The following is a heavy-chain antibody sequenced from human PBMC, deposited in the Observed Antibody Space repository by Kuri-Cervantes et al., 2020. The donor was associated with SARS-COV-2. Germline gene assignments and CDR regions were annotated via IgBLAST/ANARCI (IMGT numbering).Heavy chain of an antibody. J-gene: IGHJ4*02. V-gene: IGHV1-46*01. CDR3: ATDQLRNPGY. CDR2: FIPGSSYT. Sequence: ASVKVSCKASGHTFTNYYFYWVRQAPGQGLEWVATFIPGSSYTHYAPRFQGRVTVTRDTSTGTVHMELSSLRSEDTAVYYCATDQLRNPGYWGQGTLVTVSS. CDR1: GHTFTNYY. D-gene: IGHD1-14*01.